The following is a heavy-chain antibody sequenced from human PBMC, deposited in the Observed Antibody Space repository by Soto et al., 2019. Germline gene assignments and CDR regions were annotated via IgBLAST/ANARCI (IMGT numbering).Heavy chain of an antibody. J-gene: IGHJ4*02. V-gene: IGHV4-39*01. CDR2: IYYSGST. CDR3: AKSIKTYYFDY. D-gene: IGHD3-10*01. Sequence: PSETLSLTCTVSGGSISSSSYYWGWIRQPPGKGLEWIGSIYYSGSTYYNPSLKIRVTISVDTSRNQFSLKLSSVTAADTALYYCAKSIKTYYFDYLVQGTMVTVPS. CDR1: GGSISSSSYY.